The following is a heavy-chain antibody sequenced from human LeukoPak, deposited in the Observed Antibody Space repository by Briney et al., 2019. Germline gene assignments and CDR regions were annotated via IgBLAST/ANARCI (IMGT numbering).Heavy chain of an antibody. CDR2: INHSGST. Sequence: SETLSLTCAVYGGSFSGYYWSWIRKPPGKGLEWIGEINHSGSTNYNPSLKSRVTISVDTSKNQFSLKLSSVTAADTAVYYCASRIAVAGTLIDYWGQGTLVTVSS. D-gene: IGHD6-19*01. J-gene: IGHJ4*02. CDR3: ASRIAVAGTLIDY. V-gene: IGHV4-34*01. CDR1: GGSFSGYY.